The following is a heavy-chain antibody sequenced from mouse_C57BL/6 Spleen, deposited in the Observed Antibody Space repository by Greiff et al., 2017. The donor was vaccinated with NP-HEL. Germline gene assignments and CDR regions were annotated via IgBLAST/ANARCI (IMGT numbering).Heavy chain of an antibody. CDR1: GFTFTDYY. D-gene: IGHD1-1*01. CDR2: IRNKANGYTT. V-gene: IGHV7-3*01. Sequence: EVMLVESGGGLVQPGGSLSLSCAASGFTFTDYYMSWVRQPPGKALEWLGFIRNKANGYTTEYSASVKGRFTISRDNSQSILYLQMNALRAEDSASYDCARYIHYGSSLYYFDYWGQGTTLTVSS. CDR3: ARYIHYGSSLYYFDY. J-gene: IGHJ2*01.